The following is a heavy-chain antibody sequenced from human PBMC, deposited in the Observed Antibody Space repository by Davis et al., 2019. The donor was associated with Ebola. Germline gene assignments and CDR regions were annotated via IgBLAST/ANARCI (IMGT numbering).Heavy chain of an antibody. V-gene: IGHV4-34*01. CDR1: GGSFSGYY. CDR2: INHSGST. CDR3: ARLVVVTYYFDY. D-gene: IGHD3-22*01. Sequence: MPGGSLRLSCAVYGGSFSGYYWSWIRQPPGKGLEWIGEINHSGSTNYNPSLKSRATISVDTSKNQFSLKLSSVTAADTAVYYCARLVVVTYYFDYWGQGTLVTVSS. J-gene: IGHJ4*02.